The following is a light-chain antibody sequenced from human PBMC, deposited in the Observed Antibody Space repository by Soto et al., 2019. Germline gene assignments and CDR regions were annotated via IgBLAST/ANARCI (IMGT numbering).Light chain of an antibody. V-gene: IGLV1-47*02. J-gene: IGLJ2*01. Sequence: QSVLTQPPSASATPGQRVTISCSGSDSNLGINFVYWYQQLPGTAPKLLIYTNDQRPSGVPDRFSGSKSGTSASLAIIGLRSEEGADNYCAAWVDSLGVVVFGGGTNLTVL. CDR3: AAWVDSLGVVV. CDR1: DSNLGINF. CDR2: TND.